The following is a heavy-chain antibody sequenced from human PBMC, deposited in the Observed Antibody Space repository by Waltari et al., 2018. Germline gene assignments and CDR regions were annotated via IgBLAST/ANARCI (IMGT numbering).Heavy chain of an antibody. Sequence: QVQLQESGPGLVKPSETLSLTCTVSGGSISSHYWSWLRQPPAQGLEWIGYIDYSGRTNYNPSLKSRVTISVDTSKNQFSLKLSSVTAADTAVYYCARGSGGSGSYYNVGGMDVWGQGTTVTVSS. CDR1: GGSISSHY. J-gene: IGHJ6*02. CDR3: ARGSGGSGSYYNVGGMDV. CDR2: IDYSGRT. V-gene: IGHV4-59*11. D-gene: IGHD3-10*01.